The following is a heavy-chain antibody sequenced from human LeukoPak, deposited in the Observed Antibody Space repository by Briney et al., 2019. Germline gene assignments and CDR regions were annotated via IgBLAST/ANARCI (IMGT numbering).Heavy chain of an antibody. Sequence: SETLSLTCTVSGGSISSYYWSWIRQPPGKGLEWIGEINHSGSTNYNPSLKSRVTISVDTSKNQFSLKLSSVTAADTAVYYCARLLIAAAGIYYFDYWGQGTLVTVSS. CDR3: ARLLIAAAGIYYFDY. D-gene: IGHD6-13*01. CDR1: GGSISSYY. V-gene: IGHV4-34*01. CDR2: INHSGST. J-gene: IGHJ4*02.